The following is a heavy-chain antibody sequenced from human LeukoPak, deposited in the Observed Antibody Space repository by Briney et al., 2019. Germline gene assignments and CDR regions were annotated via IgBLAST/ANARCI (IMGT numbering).Heavy chain of an antibody. V-gene: IGHV3-30*18. CDR2: ISYDGSNK. D-gene: IGHD1-7*01. CDR3: AKDGHAYNWNYDEALTLGEYFDY. Sequence: GGSLRLSCAASGFTFSSYGMHWVRQAPGKGLEWVAVISYDGSNKYYGDSVKGRLTISRDNSKNTLYLQIDSLRVEGTAMYYCAKDGHAYNWNYDEALTLGEYFDYWGQGTLVTVSS. CDR1: GFTFSSYG. J-gene: IGHJ4*02.